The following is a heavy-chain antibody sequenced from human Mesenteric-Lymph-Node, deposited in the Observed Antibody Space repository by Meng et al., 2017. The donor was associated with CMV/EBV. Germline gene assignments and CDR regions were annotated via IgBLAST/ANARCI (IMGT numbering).Heavy chain of an antibody. CDR2: INPDGSTT. Sequence: GGSLRLSCAASGFTFISYWMHWVRQAPGRGLVWVSRINPDGSTTYHADSVKGRFTISRDNAKNTVYLQMNSLRAEDTAVYYCARVEPPAGYGLDYWGQGTLVTVSS. CDR1: GFTFISYW. V-gene: IGHV3-74*01. D-gene: IGHD2-2*01. CDR3: ARVEPPAGYGLDY. J-gene: IGHJ4*02.